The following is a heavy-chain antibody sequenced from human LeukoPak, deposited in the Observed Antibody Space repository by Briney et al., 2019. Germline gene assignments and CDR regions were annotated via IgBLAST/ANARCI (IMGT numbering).Heavy chain of an antibody. D-gene: IGHD4-23*01. CDR1: GFTFSSYS. Sequence: PGGSLRLSCAASGFTFSSYSMNWVRQAPGKGLEWVSSITSTGRHIYYADSVKGRFTISRDNGKSSLFLQMNSLRAEDTAVYYCARVRSVGGNPHAFDIWGQGTMVTVSS. CDR3: ARVRSVGGNPHAFDI. V-gene: IGHV3-21*01. J-gene: IGHJ3*02. CDR2: ITSTGRHI.